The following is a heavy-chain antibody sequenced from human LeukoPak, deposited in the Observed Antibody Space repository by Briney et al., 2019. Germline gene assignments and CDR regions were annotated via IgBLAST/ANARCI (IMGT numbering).Heavy chain of an antibody. V-gene: IGHV3-21*01. CDR1: GFTFSSYS. CDR3: ATRASYFNN. J-gene: IGHJ4*02. Sequence: GGSLRLSCAASGFTFSSYSMNWVRQAPGKGLEWVSSISSSSAYINYADSVKGRFTISRDNAKNSLYLQMNSLRVEDTAVYFCATRASYFNNWGQGTLVTVSS. CDR2: ISSSSAYI.